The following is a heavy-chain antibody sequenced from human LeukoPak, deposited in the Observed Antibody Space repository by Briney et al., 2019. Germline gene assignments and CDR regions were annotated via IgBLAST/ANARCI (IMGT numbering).Heavy chain of an antibody. D-gene: IGHD6-13*01. Sequence: SETLSLTCTVSGDSISSSSSYWGWIRQPPGEGLEWIGSIYYSGSTYYNTSLKSRVTISVDTSKNQFSLKLSSVTAADTAVYYCARSSSSWYFFLWGQGTLVTVSS. V-gene: IGHV4-39*01. CDR2: IYYSGST. J-gene: IGHJ4*02. CDR1: GDSISSSSSY. CDR3: ARSSSSWYFFL.